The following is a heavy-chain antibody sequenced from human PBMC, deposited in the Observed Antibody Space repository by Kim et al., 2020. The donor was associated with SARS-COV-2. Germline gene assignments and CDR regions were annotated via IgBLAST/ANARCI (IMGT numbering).Heavy chain of an antibody. CDR2: ISYDGSNK. D-gene: IGHD3-10*01. CDR1: GFTFSSYG. J-gene: IGHJ4*02. Sequence: GGSLRLSCAASGFTFSSYGMHWVRQAPGKGLEWVAVISYDGSNKYYADSVKGRFTISRDNSKNTLYLQMNSLRAEDTAVYYCAKSDSGDFDYWGQGTLVTVSS. V-gene: IGHV3-30*18. CDR3: AKSDSGDFDY.